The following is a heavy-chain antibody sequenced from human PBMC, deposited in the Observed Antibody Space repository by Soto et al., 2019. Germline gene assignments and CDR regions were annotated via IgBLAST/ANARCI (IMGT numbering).Heavy chain of an antibody. J-gene: IGHJ6*02. V-gene: IGHV3-15*01. CDR1: GFTFSNAW. CDR2: IKSKTDGGTT. Sequence: GGSLRLSCAASGFTFSNAWMSWVRQAPGKGLEWVGRIKSKTDGGTTDYAAPVKGRFTISRDDSKNTLYLQMNSLKTEDTAVYYCTTEGYCSGGSCYPTCYYYYYGMDVWGQGTTVAVSS. CDR3: TTEGYCSGGSCYPTCYYYYYGMDV. D-gene: IGHD2-15*01.